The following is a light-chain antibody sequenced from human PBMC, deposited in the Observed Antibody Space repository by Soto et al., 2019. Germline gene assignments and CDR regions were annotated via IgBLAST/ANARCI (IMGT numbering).Light chain of an antibody. CDR1: SSDVGGYDY. CDR3: SSYSISTAYL. Sequence: QSVLTQPASVSGSPGQSITISCTETSSDVGGYDYVSWYQLHPGKAPKLMVFEVSNRPSGVSYRFSGSKSGNTVSLTISGLQAEDEADYFCSSYSISTAYLFGTGTKVTVL. CDR2: EVS. V-gene: IGLV2-14*01. J-gene: IGLJ1*01.